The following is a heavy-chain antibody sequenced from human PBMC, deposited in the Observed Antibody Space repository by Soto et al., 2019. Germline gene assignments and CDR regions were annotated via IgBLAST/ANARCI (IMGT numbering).Heavy chain of an antibody. Sequence: SVKVSCKASGGTFSNNAISWVRQAPGQGLEWMGGIIPISGSTSYAPKFQGRVTITADESATTAYVELSSLRSEDTAVYYCARGPDRSGFYLFDYWGPGTLVTVSS. CDR1: GGTFSNNA. V-gene: IGHV1-69*13. J-gene: IGHJ4*02. D-gene: IGHD3-3*01. CDR3: ARGPDRSGFYLFDY. CDR2: IIPISGST.